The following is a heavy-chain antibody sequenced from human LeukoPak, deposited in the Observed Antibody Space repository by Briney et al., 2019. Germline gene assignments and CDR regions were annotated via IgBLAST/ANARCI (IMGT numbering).Heavy chain of an antibody. CDR3: AKTFEVEAAVTGVED. J-gene: IGHJ4*02. CDR1: GYTFTSYD. CDR2: MNPNSGNT. D-gene: IGHD6-13*01. V-gene: IGHV1-8*01. Sequence: ASVKVSCKASGYTFTSYDINWVRQATGQGLEWMGWMNPNSGNTGYAQKFQGRVTMTRNTSISTAYMELSSLRSEDTAVYYCAKTFEVEAAVTGVEDWGQGTLLSVSS.